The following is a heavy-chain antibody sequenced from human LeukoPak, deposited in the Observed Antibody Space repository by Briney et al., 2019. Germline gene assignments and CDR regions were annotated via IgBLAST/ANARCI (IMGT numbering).Heavy chain of an antibody. V-gene: IGHV1-46*01. Sequence: ASVKVSCKASGYTFTSYYMHWVRQAPGQGLEWMGIINPSGGSTSYAQKFQGRVTMTRDTSTSTVYMELSSLRSEDTAVCYCARDGGIAVAGAPHSWYYFDYWGQGTLVTVSS. J-gene: IGHJ4*02. CDR1: GYTFTSYY. D-gene: IGHD6-19*01. CDR3: ARDGGIAVAGAPHSWYYFDY. CDR2: INPSGGST.